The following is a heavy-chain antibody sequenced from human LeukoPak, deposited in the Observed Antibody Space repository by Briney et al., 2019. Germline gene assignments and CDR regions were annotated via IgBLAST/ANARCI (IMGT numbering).Heavy chain of an antibody. CDR2: ISSSSYI. CDR1: GFTFSSYS. J-gene: IGHJ3*02. D-gene: IGHD2-21*02. V-gene: IGHV3-21*01. CDR3: AREFRDIVVVTAILYDAFDI. Sequence: PGGSLRLSCAASGFTFSSYSMIWVRQAPGKGLEWVSSISSSSYIYYADSVKGRFTISRDNAKNSLYLQMNSLRVEDTAVYYCAREFRDIVVVTAILYDAFDIWGQGTMVTVSS.